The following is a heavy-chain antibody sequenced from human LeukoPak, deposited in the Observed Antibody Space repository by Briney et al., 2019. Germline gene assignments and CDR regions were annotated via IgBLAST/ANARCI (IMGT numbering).Heavy chain of an antibody. J-gene: IGHJ4*02. Sequence: SVKGRFTISRDNAKNSLYLRMNSLRDEDTAVYYCARGVLLDDYWGQGTLVTVSS. D-gene: IGHD3-10*01. CDR3: ARGVLLDDY. V-gene: IGHV3-11*06.